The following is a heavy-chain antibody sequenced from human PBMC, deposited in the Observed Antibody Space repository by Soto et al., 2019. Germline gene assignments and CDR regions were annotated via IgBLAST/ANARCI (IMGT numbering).Heavy chain of an antibody. V-gene: IGHV1-69*01. CDR1: GGTFSSYA. J-gene: IGHJ6*02. Sequence: QVQLVQSGAEVKKPGSSVKVSCKASGGTFSSYAISWVRQAPGQGLEWMGGIIAIFGTANYGQKFQGRVTITADESTSTAYMELSSLSSEDTAVYYCARDRLRTGVNDNYYYCYGMDVWGQGTTVTVSS. CDR2: IIAIFGTA. CDR3: ARDRLRTGVNDNYYYCYGMDV. D-gene: IGHD1-1*01.